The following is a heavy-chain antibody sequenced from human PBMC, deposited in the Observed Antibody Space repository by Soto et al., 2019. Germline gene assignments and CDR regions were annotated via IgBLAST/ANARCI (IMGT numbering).Heavy chain of an antibody. CDR3: ARDTGVTRSFDY. V-gene: IGHV4-4*02. Sequence: QVQLQESGPGLVKPSGTLSLTCAVSGGSITSSNWWHWVRQHPGKGLEWIGEIYHSGSTNYNPSLKSRVTISVDKSNNQFALKLSSVTAADTAVYYCARDTGVTRSFDYWGQGTLVTVSS. D-gene: IGHD3-10*01. CDR1: GGSITSSNW. CDR2: IYHSGST. J-gene: IGHJ4*02.